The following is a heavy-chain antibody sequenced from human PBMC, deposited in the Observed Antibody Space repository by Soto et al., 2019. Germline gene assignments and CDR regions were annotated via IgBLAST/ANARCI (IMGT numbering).Heavy chain of an antibody. CDR1: GFTFRNYA. D-gene: IGHD3-16*01. Sequence: GGSVRLSCAASGFTFRNYAMHWVRQAPGKGLEWVATISYDGDNKYYTDSVKGPFTISRDNSKNTLYLQMNSLRPEDTAVYYCARPWGQLSTYYYGMDTWGQGTTVTVSS. J-gene: IGHJ6*02. CDR2: ISYDGDNK. CDR3: ARPWGQLSTYYYGMDT. V-gene: IGHV3-30-3*01.